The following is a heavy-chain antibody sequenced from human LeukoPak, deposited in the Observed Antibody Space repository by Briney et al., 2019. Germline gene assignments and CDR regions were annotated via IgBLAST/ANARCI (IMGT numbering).Heavy chain of an antibody. V-gene: IGHV4-34*01. J-gene: IGHJ4*02. Sequence: PSETLFLTCVVHGGSFSGYYWSWIRQPPGKGLEWIGEINHSGSTNYHPSVKSRVTISVDTSKNQFSLKLSSVTAADTAVYYCARGYDSSDYPFDYWGQGTLVTVSS. CDR3: ARGYDSSDYPFDY. CDR1: GGSFSGYY. D-gene: IGHD3-22*01. CDR2: INHSGST.